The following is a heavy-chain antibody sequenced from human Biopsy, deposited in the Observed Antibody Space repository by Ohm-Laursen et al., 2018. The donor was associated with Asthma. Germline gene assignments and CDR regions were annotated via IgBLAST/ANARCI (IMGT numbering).Heavy chain of an antibody. CDR1: GDSFSNYA. Sequence: GSSVKVSCKASGDSFSNYAISWVRQAPGQGLEWMGGIIPIFGTANYAQKFQGRVTITADESTSTAYMELSSLRSEDTAVYYCARDRVSSQIRHGSGSYYLYNWFDPWGQGTLVTVSS. CDR3: ARDRVSSQIRHGSGSYYLYNWFDP. CDR2: IIPIFGTA. D-gene: IGHD3-10*01. J-gene: IGHJ5*02. V-gene: IGHV1-69*01.